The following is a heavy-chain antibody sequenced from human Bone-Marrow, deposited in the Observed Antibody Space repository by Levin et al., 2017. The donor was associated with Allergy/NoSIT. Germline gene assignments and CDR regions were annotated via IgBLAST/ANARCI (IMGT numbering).Heavy chain of an antibody. Sequence: GGSLRLSCAASGFTFSSYVMSWVRQAPGKGLEWVSGISGSGGSTYYADSVKGRFIISRDNSKNTLYLQMNSLRVEDTAVYYCATSITMIVVDGFWGQGTLVTVSS. D-gene: IGHD3-22*01. CDR1: GFTFSSYV. CDR2: ISGSGGST. V-gene: IGHV3-23*01. CDR3: ATSITMIVVDGF. J-gene: IGHJ4*02.